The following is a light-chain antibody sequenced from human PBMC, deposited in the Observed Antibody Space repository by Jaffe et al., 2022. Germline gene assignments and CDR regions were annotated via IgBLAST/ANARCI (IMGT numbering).Light chain of an antibody. V-gene: IGKV2-28*01. CDR1: QSLLHSNGYNY. CDR3: MEALQTPYT. CDR2: LGS. J-gene: IGKJ2*01. Sequence: DIVMTQSPLSLPVTPGEPASISCRSSQSLLHSNGYNYLDWYLQKPGQSPQLLIYLGSNRASGVPDRFSGSGSGTDFTLKISRVEVEDVGLYYCMEALQTPYTFGQGTKLEIK.